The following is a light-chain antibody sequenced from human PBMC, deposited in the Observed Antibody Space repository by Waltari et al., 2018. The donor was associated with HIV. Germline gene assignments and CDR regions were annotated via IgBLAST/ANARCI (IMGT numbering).Light chain of an antibody. CDR3: SSYTSSISLV. J-gene: IGLJ3*02. CDR1: NHDVGPYNY. CDR2: DVT. Sequence: QSALTQPASVSGSPGQSTTISCTGTNHDVGPYNYVSWYQQHPGKAPKLMIYDVTDRPSGVSDRFSGSKSGNTASLTISGLQAEDEADYYCSSYTSSISLVFGGGTKVTVL. V-gene: IGLV2-14*03.